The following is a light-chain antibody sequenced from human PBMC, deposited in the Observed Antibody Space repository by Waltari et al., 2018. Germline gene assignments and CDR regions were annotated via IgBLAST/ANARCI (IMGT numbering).Light chain of an antibody. CDR3: QTGGHGTWV. V-gene: IGLV4-69*01. CDR1: SGHSSNV. J-gene: IGLJ3*02. Sequence: QLVLTQSPSASASLGASVKLTCTLSSGHSSNVIAWLQQRPEKGPRSLMKVNSDGSHSKGDEVPDRFSGSSSGAERYLTISNLQSEDEADYFCQTGGHGTWVFGGGTTLTVL. CDR2: VNSDGSH.